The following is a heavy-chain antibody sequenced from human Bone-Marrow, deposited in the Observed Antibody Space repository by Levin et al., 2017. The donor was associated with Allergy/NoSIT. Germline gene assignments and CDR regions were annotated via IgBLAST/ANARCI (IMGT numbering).Heavy chain of an antibody. D-gene: IGHD5-18*01. J-gene: IGHJ4*02. Sequence: SQTLSLTCTVSGGSISTYYWSWIRQPPGKGLEWIGYVYYSGSTNYNPSLKSRVTMSVDTSKNHFSLKLSSVTAADTALYYCARHAGPIHLWLMNYWGQGTLVTVSS. V-gene: IGHV4-59*08. CDR3: ARHAGPIHLWLMNY. CDR1: GGSISTYY. CDR2: VYYSGST.